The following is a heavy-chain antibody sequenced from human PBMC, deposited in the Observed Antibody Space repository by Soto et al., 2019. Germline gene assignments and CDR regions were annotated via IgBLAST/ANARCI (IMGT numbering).Heavy chain of an antibody. CDR3: ATLSLWTGYSHFDY. D-gene: IGHD3-3*01. V-gene: IGHV3-33*08. CDR2: IWYDGSNK. CDR1: GFTFSSFG. J-gene: IGHJ4*02. Sequence: PVGSLRLSCAASGFTFSSFGMHWVRQAPGKGLEWVAGIWYDGSNKYYADSVKGRFTISRHNSKKMLYLQMNSLRAEDTAVYYCATLSLWTGYSHFDYWGQGTLVTVSS.